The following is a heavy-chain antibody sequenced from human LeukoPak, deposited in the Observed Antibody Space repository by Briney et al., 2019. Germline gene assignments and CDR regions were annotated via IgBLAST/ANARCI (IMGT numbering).Heavy chain of an antibody. CDR3: ARGGSYLSAFDI. CDR2: ISGSGATT. CDR1: GFTFSTYG. D-gene: IGHD1-26*01. J-gene: IGHJ3*02. V-gene: IGHV3-23*01. Sequence: GGSLRLSCAASGFTFSTYGMTWVRQAPGKGLEWVSAISGSGATTHYADSVKGRFTISRDNSKNTLYLQMNSLRAEDTAVYYCARGGSYLSAFDIWGQGTMVTVSS.